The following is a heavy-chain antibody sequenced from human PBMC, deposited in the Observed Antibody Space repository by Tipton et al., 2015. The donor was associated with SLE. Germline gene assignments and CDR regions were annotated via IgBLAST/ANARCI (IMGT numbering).Heavy chain of an antibody. V-gene: IGHV4-61*01. J-gene: IGHJ6*02. CDR1: GGSISESTYS. CDR2: VYYTGST. Sequence: TLSLTCTVSGGSISESTYSWDWIRQAPGKGLEWIGHVYYTGSTRYNPSLKSRLTISVDTSKNQFSLRLNSVTAADAAVYYCARDSLNWGTYYHGIDVWGQGTTVTVSS. D-gene: IGHD7-27*01. CDR3: ARDSLNWGTYYHGIDV.